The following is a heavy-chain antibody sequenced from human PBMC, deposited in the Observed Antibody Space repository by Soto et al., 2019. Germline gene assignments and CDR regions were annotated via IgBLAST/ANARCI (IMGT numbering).Heavy chain of an antibody. CDR3: ARHGGFNLQY. CDR1: GGSISGGTW. Sequence: QVQLQESGPGLVKPSGTLSLTCAVSGGSISGGTWWSWVRQPPGKGLEWIGQIYHNENTEYNPSLESRVTISADKSKNQFALRMSSVTAADTAVYYCARHGGFNLQYWDQGALVTVSS. V-gene: IGHV4-4*02. J-gene: IGHJ4*02. D-gene: IGHD3-10*01. CDR2: IYHNENT.